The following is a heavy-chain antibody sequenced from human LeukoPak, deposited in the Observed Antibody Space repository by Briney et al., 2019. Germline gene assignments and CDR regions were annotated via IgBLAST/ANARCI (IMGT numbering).Heavy chain of an antibody. CDR1: GFTFGNSA. D-gene: IGHD3-16*01. Sequence: GGSLRLSCEVSGFTFGNSAMSWVRQAPGKGLEWISGISASGHYTYTADSLKGRFTISRDNSKNTLYLQINSLRAEDTALYYCAKDGSWGDYYFYFYIDVWGKGTTVTVSS. CDR2: ISASGHYT. CDR3: AKDGSWGDYYFYFYIDV. V-gene: IGHV3-23*01. J-gene: IGHJ6*03.